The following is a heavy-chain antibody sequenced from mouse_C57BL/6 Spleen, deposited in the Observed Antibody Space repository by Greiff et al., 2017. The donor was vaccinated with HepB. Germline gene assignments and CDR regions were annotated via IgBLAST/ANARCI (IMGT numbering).Heavy chain of an antibody. D-gene: IGHD2-2*01. CDR2: INYDGSST. CDR3: ARYGYVAMDY. CDR1: GFTFSDYY. Sequence: EVKLVESEGGLVQPGSSMKLSCTASGFTFSDYYMAWVRQVPEKGLEWVANINYDGSSTYYLDSLKSRFIISRDNAMNILYLQMSRLESEDTATYYCARYGYVAMDYWGQGTSVTVSS. J-gene: IGHJ4*01. V-gene: IGHV5-16*01.